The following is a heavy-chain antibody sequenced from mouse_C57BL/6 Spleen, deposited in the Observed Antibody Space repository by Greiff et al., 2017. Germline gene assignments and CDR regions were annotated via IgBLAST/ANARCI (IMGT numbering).Heavy chain of an antibody. CDR3: TRSGVGANDDMDD. Sequence: QVQLKQSGAELVRPGASVTLSCKASGYTFTDYEMHWVKQTPVHGLAWIGAIDPETGGTAYNQKFKGKAILTADKSSSTAYMEFRSLTSADSAVYYCTRSGVGANDDMDDWGQGTSGTVSS. CDR1: GYTFTDYE. CDR2: IDPETGGT. V-gene: IGHV1-15*01. J-gene: IGHJ4*01.